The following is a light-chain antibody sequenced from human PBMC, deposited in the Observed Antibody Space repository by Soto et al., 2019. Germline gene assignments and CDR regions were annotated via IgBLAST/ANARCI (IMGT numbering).Light chain of an antibody. CDR3: QQYKDRPPLT. Sequence: EIVMTQSPVTLSASPGERVTLSCRASQSVNINLAWYQQRHGQAPRVLIYGASNRASGIPDKFSGSGSGTDFTLTICSLEPDDFALYFCQQYKDRPPLTFGEGNRVDIK. V-gene: IGKV3D-15*01. J-gene: IGKJ4*01. CDR2: GAS. CDR1: QSVNIN.